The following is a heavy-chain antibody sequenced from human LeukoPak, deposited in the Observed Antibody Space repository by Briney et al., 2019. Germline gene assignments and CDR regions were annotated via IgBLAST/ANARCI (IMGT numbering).Heavy chain of an antibody. CDR3: DTGDNPDYTWENHRLDAFDI. J-gene: IGHJ3*02. Sequence: GGSLRLSCEASGFSFSQHSMGWVRLAPGKGLEWVSSITGGGTFTFYADSVKGRFTVSRDNANNLLFLQLHSLRADDTAIYYCDTGDNPDYTWENHRLDAFDIWGQGTMVTVSS. CDR1: GFSFSQHS. V-gene: IGHV3-21*01. CDR2: ITGGGTFT. D-gene: IGHD3-16*01.